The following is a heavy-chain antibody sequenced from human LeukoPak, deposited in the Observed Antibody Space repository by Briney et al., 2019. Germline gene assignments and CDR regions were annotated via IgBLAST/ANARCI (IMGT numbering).Heavy chain of an antibody. D-gene: IGHD3-22*01. CDR3: ATPGYYYDSSGYSPFDY. Sequence: PSETLSLTCTVSGGSISSSYYYWGWIRQPPGKGLEWIGSIYYTGSTYYNPSLESRVTISVDTSKNQFSLKLSSVTAADTAMYYCATPGYYYDSSGYSPFDYWGQGTLVTVSS. J-gene: IGHJ4*02. CDR1: GGSISSSYYY. V-gene: IGHV4-39*01. CDR2: IYYTGST.